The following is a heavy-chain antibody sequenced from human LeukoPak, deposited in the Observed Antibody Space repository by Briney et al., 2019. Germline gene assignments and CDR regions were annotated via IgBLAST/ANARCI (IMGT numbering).Heavy chain of an antibody. CDR2: IYYSGST. D-gene: IGHD6-13*01. V-gene: IGHV4-59*01. Sequence: SETLSLTCTVSGGSISSYYWSWIRQPPGKGLEWIGYIYYSGSTNYNPSLKSRVTISVDTSKNQFSLKLSSVTAADTAVYYCARGIAARSTTNWFDPWGQGTLVTVSS. CDR3: ARGIAARSTTNWFDP. CDR1: GGSISSYY. J-gene: IGHJ5*02.